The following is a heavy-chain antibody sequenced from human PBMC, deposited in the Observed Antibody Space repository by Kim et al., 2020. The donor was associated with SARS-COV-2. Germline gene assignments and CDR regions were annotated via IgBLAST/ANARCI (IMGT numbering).Heavy chain of an antibody. CDR1: GGSFSGYY. CDR2: INHSGST. D-gene: IGHD2-2*01. V-gene: IGHV4-34*01. J-gene: IGHJ5*02. CDR3: ASSHCSSTSCYAPTAFDP. Sequence: SETLSLTCAVYGGSFSGYYWSWIRQPPGKGLEWIGEINHSGSTNYNPSLKSRVTISVDTSKNQFSLKLSSVTAADTAVYYCASSHCSSTSCYAPTAFDPWGQGTLVTVSS.